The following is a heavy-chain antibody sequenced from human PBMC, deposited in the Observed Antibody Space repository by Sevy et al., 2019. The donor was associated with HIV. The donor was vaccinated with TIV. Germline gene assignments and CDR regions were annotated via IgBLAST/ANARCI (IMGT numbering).Heavy chain of an antibody. V-gene: IGHV3-30-3*01. Sequence: GGSLRLSCGVSGFPFSRHAMHWVRQAPGKGLEWVAVISYDGRNQDYADSVKGRFTISRDNAMNTLHLQMNSLRVEDTALYFCGVEGGPRQIDVWGQGTTVTVSS. CDR3: GVEGGPRQIDV. J-gene: IGHJ6*02. CDR2: ISYDGRNQ. CDR1: GFPFSRHA. D-gene: IGHD3-16*01.